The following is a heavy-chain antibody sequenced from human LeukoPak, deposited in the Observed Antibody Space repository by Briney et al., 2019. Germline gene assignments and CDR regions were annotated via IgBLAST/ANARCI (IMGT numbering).Heavy chain of an antibody. J-gene: IGHJ5*02. CDR1: GFTFSSYA. CDR3: AKDPILGYCSTTSCYGGHNWFDP. Sequence: GGSLRLSCAASGFTFSSYAMSWVRQAPGEGLEWASAISGSGGSTYYADSVKGRFTISRDNSKNTLYLQMNSLRAEDTAVYYCAKDPILGYCSTTSCYGGHNWFDPWGQGTLVTVSS. D-gene: IGHD2-2*01. CDR2: ISGSGGST. V-gene: IGHV3-23*01.